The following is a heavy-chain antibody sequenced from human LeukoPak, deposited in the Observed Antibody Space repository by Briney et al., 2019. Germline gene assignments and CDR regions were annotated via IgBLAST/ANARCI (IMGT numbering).Heavy chain of an antibody. D-gene: IGHD4-17*01. CDR1: AFTFSSYS. V-gene: IGHV3-21*01. CDR2: ISSSSSYI. Sequence: GGSLRLSCAASAFTFSSYSMNWVRQAPGKGLEWVSSISSSSSYIYYADSVKGRFTISRDNAKNSLYLQMNSLRAVDTAVYYCARSKGAYGDFPYYFDYWGQGTLVTASS. CDR3: ARSKGAYGDFPYYFDY. J-gene: IGHJ4*02.